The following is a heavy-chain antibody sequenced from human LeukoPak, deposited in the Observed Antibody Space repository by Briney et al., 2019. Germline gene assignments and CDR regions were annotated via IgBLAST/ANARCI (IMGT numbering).Heavy chain of an antibody. V-gene: IGHV3-30*03. CDR1: GFTFSSYG. J-gene: IGHJ4*02. Sequence: PGGSLRLSCAASGFTFSSYGMHWVRQAPGKGLECVALISYDGSKKYYADSVKGRFAISRDNAKNSLYLQMNSLRAEDTAVYCCAALFSGLYFDYWGQGTLVTVSS. CDR3: AALFSGLYFDY. D-gene: IGHD5-12*01. CDR2: ISYDGSKK.